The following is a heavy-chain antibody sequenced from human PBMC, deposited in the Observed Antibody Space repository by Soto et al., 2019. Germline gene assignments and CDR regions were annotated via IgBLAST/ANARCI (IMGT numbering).Heavy chain of an antibody. J-gene: IGHJ5*02. Sequence: GGSLRLSCAASGFTFSGSAMHWVRQASGKGLEWVGRIRSKANSYATAYAASVKGRFTISRDDSKNTAYLQMNSLKTEDTAVYYCARQDDFWSGSNWFDPWGQGTLVTVSS. CDR1: GFTFSGSA. D-gene: IGHD3-3*01. CDR3: ARQDDFWSGSNWFDP. V-gene: IGHV3-73*01. CDR2: IRSKANSYAT.